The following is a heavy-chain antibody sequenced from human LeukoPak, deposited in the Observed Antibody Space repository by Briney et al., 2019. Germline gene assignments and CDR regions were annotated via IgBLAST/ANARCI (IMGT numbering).Heavy chain of an antibody. V-gene: IGHV3-23*01. Sequence: GGSLRLSCAASGFTFSSYAMSWVRQAPGKGLEWVSAISGSGGSTYYADSVKGRFTISRDNSKNTLYLQMNSLRAEDTAVYYCASPPVDTRRHPPLDYWGQGTLVTVSS. J-gene: IGHJ4*02. CDR3: ASPPVDTRRHPPLDY. CDR2: ISGSGGST. CDR1: GFTFSSYA. D-gene: IGHD5-18*01.